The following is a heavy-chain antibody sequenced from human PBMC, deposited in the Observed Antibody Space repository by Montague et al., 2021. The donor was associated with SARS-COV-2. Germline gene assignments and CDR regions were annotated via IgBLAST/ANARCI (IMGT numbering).Heavy chain of an antibody. CDR1: GDSISSSSYN. J-gene: IGHJ4*02. V-gene: IGHV4-39*01. Sequence: SETLSLTCTVSGDSISSSSYNWCWTRQPPGKGLEWIGSVHYSGRPYYNPSLKSRVTIYVDTSKNQLSLKLSSVTAADTAVYYCTRHVHMTWPEPSPGFDYWGQGTLVTVSS. CDR3: TRHVHMTWPEPSPGFDY. D-gene: IGHD1-1*01. CDR2: VHYSGRP.